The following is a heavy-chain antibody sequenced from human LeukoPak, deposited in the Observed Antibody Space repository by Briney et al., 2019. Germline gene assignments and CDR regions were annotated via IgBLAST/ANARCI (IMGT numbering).Heavy chain of an antibody. V-gene: IGHV4-34*01. J-gene: IGHJ4*02. CDR1: GFTFSSYW. CDR3: ARDLVSSRGLSGWFDY. D-gene: IGHD6-13*01. CDR2: INHSGST. Sequence: GSLRLSCAASGFTFSSYWMSWIRQPPGKGLEWIGEINHSGSTNYNPSLKSRVTISVDTSKNQFSLKLSSVTAADTAVYYCARDLVSSRGLSGWFDYWGQGTLVTVSS.